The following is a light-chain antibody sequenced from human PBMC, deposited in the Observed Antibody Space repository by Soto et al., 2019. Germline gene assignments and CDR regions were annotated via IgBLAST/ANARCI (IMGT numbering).Light chain of an antibody. V-gene: IGKV3-20*01. J-gene: IGKJ5*01. CDR2: GAY. Sequence: EIVLTQSPGTLSLSPGERATLSCRASQTVSSSYVAWYQQKAGQAPRLRIYGAYSRATGIPDRFSGSGSGTDCSLTISRMEPEDFAVYYCQQYDTSHTFGQGTRLEI. CDR3: QQYDTSHT. CDR1: QTVSSSY.